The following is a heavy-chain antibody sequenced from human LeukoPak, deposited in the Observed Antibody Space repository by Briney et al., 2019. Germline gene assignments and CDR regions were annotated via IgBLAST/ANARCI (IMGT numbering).Heavy chain of an antibody. D-gene: IGHD4-23*01. Sequence: GGSLRLSCTASGFTFSSYGMHWVRQAPGKGLEWVAVISYDGSNKYYADSVKGRFTISRDNSKNTLYLQMNSLRAEDTAVYYCARDLYVGNSAFDYWGQGTLVTVSS. V-gene: IGHV3-30*03. CDR2: ISYDGSNK. J-gene: IGHJ4*02. CDR3: ARDLYVGNSAFDY. CDR1: GFTFSSYG.